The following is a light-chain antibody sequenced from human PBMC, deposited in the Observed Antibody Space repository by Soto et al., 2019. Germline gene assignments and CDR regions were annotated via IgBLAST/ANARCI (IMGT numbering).Light chain of an antibody. V-gene: IGKV1-39*01. Sequence: DIQMTQSPSSLSASVGDRVTITCRASQSISRNLNWYQQKPGKAPKLLIYAASSLQSGVPSRFSGSGSGTDFTLTISSLQPEDFAIYYFQQTYITPEFGHGTKVEIK. CDR3: QQTYITPE. CDR2: AAS. CDR1: QSISRN. J-gene: IGKJ1*01.